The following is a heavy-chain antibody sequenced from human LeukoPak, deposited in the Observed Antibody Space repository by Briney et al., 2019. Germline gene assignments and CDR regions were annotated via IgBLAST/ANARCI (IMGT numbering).Heavy chain of an antibody. D-gene: IGHD1-26*01. J-gene: IGHJ6*02. Sequence: GESLKISCKGSGYSFTSYWIGWVRQMPGKGLEWMGIIYPGDSDTRYSPSFQGQVTISADKSISTAYLQWSSLKASDTAMYYCARLPGGSYLYYYYGMDVWGQGTTVTVSS. CDR3: ARLPGGSYLYYYYGMDV. CDR1: GYSFTSYW. V-gene: IGHV5-51*01. CDR2: IYPGDSDT.